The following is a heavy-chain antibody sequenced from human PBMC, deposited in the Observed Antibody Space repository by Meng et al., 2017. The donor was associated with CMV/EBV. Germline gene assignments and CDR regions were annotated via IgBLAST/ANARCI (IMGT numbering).Heavy chain of an antibody. CDR1: GYPFSNYY. V-gene: IGHV1-46*01. J-gene: IGHJ4*02. Sequence: ASVKVSCKASGYPFSNYYMHWVRQAPGQGLEWMGVINPTGGSTNYAQKFQGRVTMTRDTSTSTGYMELSSLRSEDTAVYYCARDPGGNSYGSLSYFDYWGQGTLVTVSS. D-gene: IGHD5-18*01. CDR3: ARDPGGNSYGSLSYFDY. CDR2: INPTGGST.